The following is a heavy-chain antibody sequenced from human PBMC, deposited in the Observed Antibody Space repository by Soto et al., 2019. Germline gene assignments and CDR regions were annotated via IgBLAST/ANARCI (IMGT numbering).Heavy chain of an antibody. V-gene: IGHV3-7*01. D-gene: IGHD3-3*01. CDR1: GFTYSNYW. Sequence: PXGSLGLSCVASGFTYSNYWMAWVRQVPGKGLEWVAYMNPDGSETFYVDSVKGRFTISRDNAKNSLYLRITSLRVEDTAIYYCAREPRVLAYWGQGTLVTVSS. J-gene: IGHJ1*01. CDR2: MNPDGSET. CDR3: AREPRVLAY.